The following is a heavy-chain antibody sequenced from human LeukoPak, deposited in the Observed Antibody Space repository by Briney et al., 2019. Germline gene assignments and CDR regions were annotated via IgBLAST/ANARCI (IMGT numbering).Heavy chain of an antibody. V-gene: IGHV3-30*18. J-gene: IGHJ4*02. D-gene: IGHD3-22*01. CDR3: AKSPEGDHYYDSSGYYPLAPHFDY. CDR2: ISYDGSNK. Sequence: GGSLRLSCAASGFTFSSYGMHWVRQAPGKGLEWVAVISYDGSNKYYAGSVKGRFTISRDNSKNTLYLQMNSLRAEDTAVYYCAKSPEGDHYYDSSGYYPLAPHFDYWGQGTLVTVPS. CDR1: GFTFSSYG.